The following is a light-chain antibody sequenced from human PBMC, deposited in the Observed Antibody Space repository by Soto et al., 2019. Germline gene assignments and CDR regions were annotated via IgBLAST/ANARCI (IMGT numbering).Light chain of an antibody. J-gene: IGLJ2*01. Sequence: SYELTQPPSVSAAPGQTASITCGGNNLGSKSVHWYQQQPGQAPVLVVYGDTDRPSGIPERLSGYKSGNTATLTISRVEAGDEADVYCQVWDSGSGQVVFGGGTKLTVL. CDR1: NLGSKS. CDR2: GDT. CDR3: QVWDSGSGQVV. V-gene: IGLV3-21*02.